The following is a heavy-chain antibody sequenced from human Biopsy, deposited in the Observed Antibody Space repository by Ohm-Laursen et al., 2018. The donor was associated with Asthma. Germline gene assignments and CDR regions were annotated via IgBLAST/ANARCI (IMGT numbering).Heavy chain of an antibody. CDR1: GGSISNSNYY. CDR2: LHYSGSPYYT. CDR3: ARHTNNGDYSYWYFDL. J-gene: IGHJ2*01. V-gene: IGHV4-39*01. D-gene: IGHD4-17*01. Sequence: SDTLSLTCTVSGGSISNSNYYWGWIRQSPGKGLEWIGSLHYSGSPYYTFYNPSLESRVTMSVDTSKSQFFLEVNSVTAPDTAVYYCARHTNNGDYSYWYFDLWGRGTLVTVSS.